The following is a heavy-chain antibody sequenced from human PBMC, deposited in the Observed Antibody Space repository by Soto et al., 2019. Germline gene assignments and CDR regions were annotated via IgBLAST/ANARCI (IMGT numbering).Heavy chain of an antibody. Sequence: GGSLRLSCAASGFTFGDYAMHWVRQAPGKGLEWVSAISGSGGSTYYADSVKGRFTISRDNSKNTLYLQMNSLRAEDTAVYYCAKDKGRGYSYGILDYWGQGTLVTVSS. D-gene: IGHD5-18*01. CDR3: AKDKGRGYSYGILDY. CDR1: GFTFGDYA. V-gene: IGHV3-23*01. CDR2: ISGSGGST. J-gene: IGHJ4*02.